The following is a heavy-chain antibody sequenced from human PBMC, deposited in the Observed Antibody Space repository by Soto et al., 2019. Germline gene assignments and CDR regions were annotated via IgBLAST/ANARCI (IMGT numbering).Heavy chain of an antibody. CDR2: IYYSGST. CDR3: ATTYFFGSGSGY. V-gene: IGHV4-39*01. CDR1: GGSISSSSYY. J-gene: IGHJ4*02. D-gene: IGHD3-10*01. Sequence: QLQLQESGPGLVKPSETLSLTCTVSGGSISSSSYYWGWIRQPPGKGLEWIGSIYYSGSTYYNPSLKRRVTISLDTSKNQFSLKLTSVTAADTAVYYCATTYFFGSGSGYWGQGTLVTVSS.